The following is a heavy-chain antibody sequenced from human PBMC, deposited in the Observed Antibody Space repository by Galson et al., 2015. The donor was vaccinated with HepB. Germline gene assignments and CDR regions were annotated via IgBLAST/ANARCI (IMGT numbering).Heavy chain of an antibody. CDR1: GGTFSSYA. CDR3: ARPAARQPTPLARFDY. J-gene: IGHJ4*02. Sequence: SVKVSCKASGGTFSSYAISWVRQAPGQGLEWMGGIIPIFGTANYAQKFQGRVTITADESTSTAYMELSSLRSEDTAVYYCARPAARQPTPLARFDYWGQGTLVTVSS. CDR2: IIPIFGTA. D-gene: IGHD6-6*01. V-gene: IGHV1-69*13.